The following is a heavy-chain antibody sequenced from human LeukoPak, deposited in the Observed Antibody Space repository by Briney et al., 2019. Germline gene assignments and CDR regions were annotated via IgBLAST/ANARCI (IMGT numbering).Heavy chain of an antibody. CDR3: AREMYCSGGSCYGDAFDI. CDR1: GFTFSSYW. Sequence: GGSLRLSCVASGFTFSSYWMSWVRHAPGKGLEWVANIKGDGSEKYYVDSVKGRFSISRDKSKNTLYLQMNSLRAEDTALYYCAREMYCSGGSCYGDAFDIWGQGTMVTVSS. D-gene: IGHD2-15*01. V-gene: IGHV3-7*01. J-gene: IGHJ3*02. CDR2: IKGDGSEK.